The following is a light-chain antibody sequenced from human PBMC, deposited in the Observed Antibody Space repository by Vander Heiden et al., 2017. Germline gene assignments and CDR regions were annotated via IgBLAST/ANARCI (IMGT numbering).Light chain of an antibody. Sequence: DIVMTQSPDSLAVSLGERATINCKSSQLVIYSSNDKNYLAWYQQKAGQPPKLLIYWASTRESGVPDRFSGSGSGTDFTLTISSLQAEDVAVYYCQQYYSTPYTFGQGTKV. CDR2: WAS. CDR3: QQYYSTPYT. V-gene: IGKV4-1*01. CDR1: QLVIYSSNDKNY. J-gene: IGKJ2*01.